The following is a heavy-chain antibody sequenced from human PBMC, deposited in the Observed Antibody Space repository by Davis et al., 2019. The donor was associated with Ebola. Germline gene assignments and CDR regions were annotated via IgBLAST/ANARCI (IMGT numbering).Heavy chain of an antibody. J-gene: IGHJ4*02. Sequence: GESLKISCAASGFTVSTNYISWVRQAPGKGLEWVSIISKVGSTYNADSLEGRFTISRDNSKNTVYLQMNNLRAEDTAVYYCVRDLNCWGQGTLVTVSS. CDR1: GFTVSTNY. CDR3: VRDLNC. CDR2: ISKVGST. V-gene: IGHV3-53*01.